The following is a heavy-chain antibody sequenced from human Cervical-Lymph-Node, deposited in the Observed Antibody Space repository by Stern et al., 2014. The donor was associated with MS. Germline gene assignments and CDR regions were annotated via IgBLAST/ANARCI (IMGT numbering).Heavy chain of an antibody. CDR3: GRDTCRGGGCYFRY. V-gene: IGHV3-30-3*01. D-gene: IGHD2-15*01. CDR2: VSNEGSKQ. Sequence: VQLVESGGGVVQPGRSLRLSCAASGFIFSNYAMHWVRQAPGKGLDWVAFVSNEGSKQFYADSVKGRFTISRDNANNTLYLQMNSLRPEDTDVYYCGRDTCRGGGCYFRYWGQGILITVSS. J-gene: IGHJ4*02. CDR1: GFIFSNYA.